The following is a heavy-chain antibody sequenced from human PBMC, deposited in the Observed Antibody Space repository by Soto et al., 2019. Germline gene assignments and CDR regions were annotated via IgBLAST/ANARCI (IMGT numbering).Heavy chain of an antibody. CDR1: GSSISXSY. J-gene: IGHJ3*02. Sequence: TXSXTCTVSGSSISXSYWSLILQPPGKGLEWIGYIYYSGSTNYNPSLKSRVTISVDTSKNQFSLKLSSVTAEDTDVYYCARVSRYSSSWRYDAFDIWGQGTMVTVSS. CDR2: IYYSGST. D-gene: IGHD6-13*01. V-gene: IGHV4-59*01. CDR3: ARVSRYSSSWRYDAFDI.